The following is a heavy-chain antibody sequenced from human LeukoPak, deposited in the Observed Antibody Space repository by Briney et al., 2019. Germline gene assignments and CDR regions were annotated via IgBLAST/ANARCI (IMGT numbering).Heavy chain of an antibody. CDR1: GCTFSDHY. Sequence: ASVKVSYKTSGCTFSDHYVQWLRQAPGQGREWMEWINPYSGDTSSARKFQGRVTITKDTSISTAYLELTGLTSDDTAIYYCAREGRGSGHWAGFDFWGQGALVTVSS. CDR3: AREGRGSGHWAGFDF. D-gene: IGHD7-27*01. V-gene: IGHV1-2*02. CDR2: INPYSGDT. J-gene: IGHJ4*02.